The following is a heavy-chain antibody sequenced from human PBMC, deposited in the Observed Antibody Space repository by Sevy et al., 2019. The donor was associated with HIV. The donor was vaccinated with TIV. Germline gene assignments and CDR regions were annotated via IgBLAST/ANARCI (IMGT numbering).Heavy chain of an antibody. CDR2: IYSGGST. D-gene: IGHD3-10*01. J-gene: IGHJ2*01. Sequence: GGSLRLSCAASGFTVSSNYMSWVRQAPGKGLEWVSVIYSGGSTYYADSVKGRFTISRDNSKNTLYLQMNSLGAEDTAVYYCARDRGYYGSGSYYNDGLLVDNWYFDLWGRGTLVTVSS. V-gene: IGHV3-53*01. CDR1: GFTVSSNY. CDR3: ARDRGYYGSGSYYNDGLLVDNWYFDL.